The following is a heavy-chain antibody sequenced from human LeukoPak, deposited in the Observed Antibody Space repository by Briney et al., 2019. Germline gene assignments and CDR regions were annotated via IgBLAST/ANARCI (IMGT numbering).Heavy chain of an antibody. J-gene: IGHJ4*02. CDR1: GYTFTSYG. Sequence: GASVKVSCKACGYTFTSYGISWVRQAPGQGLEWMGWISAYNGNTNYAQKLQGRVTMTTDTSTSTAYMELRSLRSDDTAVYYCAVNTYGSGSYSNDYWGQGTLVTVSS. CDR2: ISAYNGNT. D-gene: IGHD3-10*01. V-gene: IGHV1-18*01. CDR3: AVNTYGSGSYSNDY.